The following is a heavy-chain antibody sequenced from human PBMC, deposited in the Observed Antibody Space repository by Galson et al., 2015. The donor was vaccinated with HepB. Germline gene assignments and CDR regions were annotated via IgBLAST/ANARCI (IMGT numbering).Heavy chain of an antibody. CDR3: ATVSGGNSKDAFDI. V-gene: IGHV1-24*01. Sequence: SVKVSCKVSGYTLTELSMHWVRQAPGKGLEWMGGFDPEDGETIYAQKFQGRVTMTEDTSTDTAYMELSSLRSEDTAVYYCATVSGGNSKDAFDIWGQGTMVTVSS. CDR1: GYTLTELS. J-gene: IGHJ3*02. CDR2: FDPEDGET. D-gene: IGHD4-23*01.